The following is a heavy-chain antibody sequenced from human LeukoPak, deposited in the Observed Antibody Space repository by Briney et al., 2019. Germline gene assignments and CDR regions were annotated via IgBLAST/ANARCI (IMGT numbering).Heavy chain of an antibody. D-gene: IGHD4-17*01. J-gene: IGHJ4*02. CDR2: ISYDGSDK. V-gene: IGHV3-30*03. Sequence: GSLRLSCAASGFTFSSYGMHWVRQAPGKGLEWVAVISYDGSDKYYADSVKGRFTISRDNSKNTLYLQMNSLRAEDTAVYYCARGPDYAAFFDYWGQGTLVTVSS. CDR1: GFTFSSYG. CDR3: ARGPDYAAFFDY.